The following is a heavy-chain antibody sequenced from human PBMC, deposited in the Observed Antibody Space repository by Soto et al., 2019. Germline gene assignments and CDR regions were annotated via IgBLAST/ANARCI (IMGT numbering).Heavy chain of an antibody. CDR3: ARGRARYCSSTSCPRFDY. V-gene: IGHV4-34*01. CDR1: GGSFSGYY. Sequence: PSETLSLTCAVYGGSFSGYYWSWIRQPPGKGLEWIGEINHSGSTNYNPSLKSRVTISVDTSKNQFSLKLSSVTAADTAVYYCARGRARYCSSTSCPRFDYWGQGTLVTSPQ. J-gene: IGHJ4*02. D-gene: IGHD2-2*01. CDR2: INHSGST.